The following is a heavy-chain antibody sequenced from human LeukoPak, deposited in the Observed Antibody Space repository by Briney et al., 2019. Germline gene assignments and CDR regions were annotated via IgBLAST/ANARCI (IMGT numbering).Heavy chain of an antibody. D-gene: IGHD2-15*01. CDR3: ARSTHKYCSGGSCFWGY. V-gene: IGHV4-38-2*02. CDR1: GYSISSGYY. Sequence: ETLSLTCTVSGYSISSGYYWGWIRQPPGKGLEWIGSIYHSGSTYYNPSLKSRVTISVDTSKNQFSLKLSSVTAADTAVYYCARSTHKYCSGGSCFWGYWGQGTLVTVSS. J-gene: IGHJ4*02. CDR2: IYHSGST.